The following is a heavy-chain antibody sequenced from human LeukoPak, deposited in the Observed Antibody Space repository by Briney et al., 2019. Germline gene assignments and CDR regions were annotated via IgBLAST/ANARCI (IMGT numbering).Heavy chain of an antibody. CDR1: GFTFSIHT. CDR2: ITSSGNTI. V-gene: IGHV3-48*04. Sequence: GGSLRLSCAASGFTFSIHTMNWVRQAPGKGLEWVSYITSSGNTIYYAESVKGRFTISRDNAKNSLHLQMNNLRAEDTAVYFCARDESWSNYYNFMDVWGKGTTVTVSS. CDR3: ARDESWSNYYNFMDV. J-gene: IGHJ6*03. D-gene: IGHD6-13*01.